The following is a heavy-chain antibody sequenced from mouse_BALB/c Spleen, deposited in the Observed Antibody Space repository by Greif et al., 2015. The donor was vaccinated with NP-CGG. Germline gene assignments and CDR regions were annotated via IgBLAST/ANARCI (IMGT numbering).Heavy chain of an antibody. CDR3: ARAHYYGSSYAMDY. CDR2: ISDGGSYT. V-gene: IGHV5-4*02. Sequence: EVKLVESGGGLVKPGGSLKLSCAASGFTFSDYYMYWVRQTPEKRLEWVATISDGGSYTYYPDSVKGRFTISRDNAKNNLYLQMSSLKSEDTAMYYCARAHYYGSSYAMDYWGQGTSVTVSS. J-gene: IGHJ4*01. CDR1: GFTFSDYY. D-gene: IGHD1-1*01.